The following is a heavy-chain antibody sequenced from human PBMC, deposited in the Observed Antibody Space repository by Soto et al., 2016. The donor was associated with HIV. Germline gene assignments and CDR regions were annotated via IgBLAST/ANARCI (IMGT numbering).Heavy chain of an antibody. V-gene: IGHV4-38-2*01. J-gene: IGHJ4*02. CDR2: IHQSGTT. Sequence: VQLQESGPGLVKASETLSLTCAVSGYSLRSGYYWGWIRQPPGKGLECIGSIHQSGTTNYTPSLKSRVSISLDTSNNQFSLKLTSATAADTAVYYCARYSTSSSFDYWGQGILVTVSS. CDR1: GYSLRSGYY. D-gene: IGHD2-8*01. CDR3: ARYSTSSSFDY.